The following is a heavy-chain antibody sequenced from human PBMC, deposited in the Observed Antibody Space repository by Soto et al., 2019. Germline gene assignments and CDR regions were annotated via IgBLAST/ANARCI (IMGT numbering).Heavy chain of an antibody. V-gene: IGHV3-30*18. D-gene: IGHD1-26*01. CDR3: AEDLWELLEDYYYGMDV. Sequence: QVQLVESGGGVVQPGRSLRLSCAASGFTISSYGMHWVRQAPGKGLEWVAVISYDGSNKYYADSVKGRFTISRDNSKNTLYLEMNSLRAEDTAVYYCAEDLWELLEDYYYGMDVWGQGTTVTVSS. CDR1: GFTISSYG. CDR2: ISYDGSNK. J-gene: IGHJ6*02.